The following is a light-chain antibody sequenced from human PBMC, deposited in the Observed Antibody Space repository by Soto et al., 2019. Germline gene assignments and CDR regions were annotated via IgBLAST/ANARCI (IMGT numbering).Light chain of an antibody. J-gene: IGKJ5*01. V-gene: IGKV3-20*01. Sequence: EIVMTQSPATLSVSPGERVTLSCRASQSFSSRSLAWYQQKPGQAPRLLIYGASSRATGIPDRFSGSGSGTDFTLTISRLEPEDFAVYYCQQYGSSPIAFGQGTRLETK. CDR3: QQYGSSPIA. CDR1: QSFSSRS. CDR2: GAS.